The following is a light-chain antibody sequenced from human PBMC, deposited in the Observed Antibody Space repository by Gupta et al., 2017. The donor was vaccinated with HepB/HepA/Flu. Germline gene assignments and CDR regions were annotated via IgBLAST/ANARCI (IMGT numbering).Light chain of an antibody. CDR2: GAS. Sequence: EIVMPQSPATLSIFPGERVTLSCRASQSVSSNLAWYQQKPGQAPRLLIYGASNRATGIPARFSGRGSGTEFTLTISSLQSEDFAVYYCQQYNSWPPYTFGQGTKLEIK. J-gene: IGKJ2*01. V-gene: IGKV3-15*01. CDR1: QSVSSN. CDR3: QQYNSWPPYT.